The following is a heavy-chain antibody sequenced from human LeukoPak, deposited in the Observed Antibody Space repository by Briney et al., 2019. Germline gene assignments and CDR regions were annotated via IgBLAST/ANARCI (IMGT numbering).Heavy chain of an antibody. D-gene: IGHD3-10*01. V-gene: IGHV4-4*07. CDR1: GGSTSSYY. Sequence: SETLSLTCTVSGGSTSSYYWSWIRQPAGKGLEWIGRIYSRESIFYNPSLKSRVTVSVDTSKNQFSLKVRSVTAADTAVYYCARVDRDYYGMDVWGQGTTVTVSS. J-gene: IGHJ6*02. CDR3: ARVDRDYYGMDV. CDR2: IYSRESI.